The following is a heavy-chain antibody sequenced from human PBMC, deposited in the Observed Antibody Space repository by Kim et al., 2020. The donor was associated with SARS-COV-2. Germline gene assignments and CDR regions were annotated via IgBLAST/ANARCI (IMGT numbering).Heavy chain of an antibody. Sequence: GGSLRLSCAASGFTFSTYWMHWVRQAPGKGLVWVSRINNDGSIINYADSVKGRFTISRDNAKNTVYLQMNSLRAEDTAVYYCARSGGLDPWGQGTLVTVS. D-gene: IGHD3-16*01. CDR2: INNDGSII. V-gene: IGHV3-74*01. CDR1: GFTFSTYW. J-gene: IGHJ5*02. CDR3: ARSGGLDP.